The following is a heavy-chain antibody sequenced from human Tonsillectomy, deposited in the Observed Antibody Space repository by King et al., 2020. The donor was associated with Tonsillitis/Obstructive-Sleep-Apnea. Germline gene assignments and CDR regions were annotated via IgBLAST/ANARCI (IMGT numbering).Heavy chain of an antibody. D-gene: IGHD3-3*01. V-gene: IGHV3-48*03. Sequence: VQLVESGGGLVQPGGSLRLSCAASRFTFSSYEMNWVRHAPGKGLEWVSYISSSGSTIYYADSVKGRFTVSRDNAKNSLYLQMNSLRAEDTALYYCARAENFWSAPFDYWGQGTLVTVSS. CDR1: RFTFSSYE. CDR3: ARAENFWSAPFDY. J-gene: IGHJ4*02. CDR2: ISSSGSTI.